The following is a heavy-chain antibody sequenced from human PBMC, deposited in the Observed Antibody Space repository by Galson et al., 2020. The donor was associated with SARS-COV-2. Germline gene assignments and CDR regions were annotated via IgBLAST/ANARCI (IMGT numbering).Heavy chain of an antibody. D-gene: IGHD2-2*01. CDR1: GFTFSSYA. V-gene: IGHV3-23*01. CDR2: ISGSGGST. Sequence: GGSLRLSCAASGFTFSSYAMSWVRQAPGKGLAWVSAISGSGGSTYYAHSVKGRFTISRDNSKNTLYLQMNSLRAEDTAVYCCAKYIVVVPAAESDDAFDIWGQVTMVTVSS. CDR3: AKYIVVVPAAESDDAFDI. J-gene: IGHJ3*02.